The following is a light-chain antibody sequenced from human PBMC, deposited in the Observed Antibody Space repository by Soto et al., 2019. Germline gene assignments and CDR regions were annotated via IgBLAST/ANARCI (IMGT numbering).Light chain of an antibody. CDR1: SSDVGGYNY. J-gene: IGLJ1*01. CDR2: DVS. Sequence: QSVLTQPASVSGSPGQSXTISCTGTSSDVGGYNYVSWYQQHPGKAPKLMIYDVSNRPSGVSNRFSGSKSGNTASLTISGLQAEDEADYYCSSYTSSSTLDVFGTGTKVTVL. V-gene: IGLV2-14*01. CDR3: SSYTSSSTLDV.